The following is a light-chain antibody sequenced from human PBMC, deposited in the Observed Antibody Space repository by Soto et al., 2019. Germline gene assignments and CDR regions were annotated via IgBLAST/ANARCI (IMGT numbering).Light chain of an antibody. CDR1: QSISSW. Sequence: DIQMTQSPSTLSASAGDRVTITCRASQSISSWLAWYQQKPGKAPKLLIYDASSLESGVPSSISGSGSGTESALTISSLQPDDVASYYYQQNNSYPWTFGQGTKVEIK. CDR3: QQNNSYPWT. J-gene: IGKJ1*01. CDR2: DAS. V-gene: IGKV1-5*01.